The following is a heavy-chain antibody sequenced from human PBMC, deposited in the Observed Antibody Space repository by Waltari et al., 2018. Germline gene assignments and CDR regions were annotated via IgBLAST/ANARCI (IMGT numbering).Heavy chain of an antibody. V-gene: IGHV4-34*01. Sequence: QVQLQQWGAGLLKPSETLSLTCAVYGGSFSGYYWSWIRKPPGKGLEWIGEINHSGSTNYNPSLKSRVTISVDTSKNQFSLKLSSVTAADTAVYYCARGGYCSGGSCYSFDPWGQGTLVTVSS. D-gene: IGHD2-15*01. J-gene: IGHJ5*02. CDR3: ARGGYCSGGSCYSFDP. CDR1: GGSFSGYY. CDR2: INHSGST.